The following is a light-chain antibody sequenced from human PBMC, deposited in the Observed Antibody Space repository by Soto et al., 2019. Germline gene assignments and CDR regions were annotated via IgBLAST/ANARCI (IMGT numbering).Light chain of an antibody. J-gene: IGLJ1*01. CDR3: GTWDSSLSVGGV. V-gene: IGLV1-51*02. CDR1: SPSLGNNY. CDR2: ENN. Sequence: QSVLTQPPSVSAAPGQTVTIPASERSPSLGNNYGSSNKQLPGTAPKLLFHENNRRPSGIPDRFSGSKSGTSATLGITGLQTGDEADYYCGTWDSSLSVGGVFGTGTKVTVL.